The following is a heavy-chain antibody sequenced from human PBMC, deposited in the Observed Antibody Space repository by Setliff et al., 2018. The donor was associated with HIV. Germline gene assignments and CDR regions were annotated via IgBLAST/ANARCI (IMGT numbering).Heavy chain of an antibody. Sequence: LSLTCTISGGPSGSLTSTSYYWGWIRQPPGKGLDWVGNIYYSGTNYNPSLKSRVTISVDTSKLQISLKLNSVTAADTAVYYCAGGTIVAPGGYFHYMDVWGKGATVTVSS. CDR3: AGGTIVAPGGYFHYMDV. D-gene: IGHD6-6*01. V-gene: IGHV4-61*01. J-gene: IGHJ6*03. CDR2: IYYSGT. CDR1: GGPSGSLTSTSYY.